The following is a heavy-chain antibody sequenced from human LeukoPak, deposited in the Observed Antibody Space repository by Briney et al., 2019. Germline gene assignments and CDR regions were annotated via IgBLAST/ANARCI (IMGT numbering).Heavy chain of an antibody. Sequence: GGSLRLSCAASGFTFGSYAMSWVRQAPGKGLEWVSTISGSGGSTYYADSVKGRFTTSRDNSKNTLYLQMNSLRAEDTAVYYCAKDPPKFYCSSTSCYDYWGQGTLVTVSS. CDR1: GFTFGSYA. CDR2: ISGSGGST. J-gene: IGHJ4*02. CDR3: AKDPPKFYCSSTSCYDY. D-gene: IGHD2-2*01. V-gene: IGHV3-23*01.